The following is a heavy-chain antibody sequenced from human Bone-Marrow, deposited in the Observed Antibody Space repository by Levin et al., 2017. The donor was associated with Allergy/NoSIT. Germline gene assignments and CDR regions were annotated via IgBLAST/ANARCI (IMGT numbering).Heavy chain of an antibody. CDR3: AKDKGHYYDFWSLIMDV. CDR2: ISGSGRST. V-gene: IGHV3-23*01. Sequence: GESLKISCAASGFTFSSYAMSWVRQAPGKGLEWVSGISGSGRSTNYADSVKGRFTISRDNSKNTLYLQMNSLRAEDTAVYYCAKDKGHYYDFWSLIMDVWGQGTTVTVSS. J-gene: IGHJ6*02. D-gene: IGHD3-3*01. CDR1: GFTFSSYA.